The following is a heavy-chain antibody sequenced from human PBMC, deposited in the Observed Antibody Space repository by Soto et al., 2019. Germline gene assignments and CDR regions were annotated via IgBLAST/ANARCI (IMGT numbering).Heavy chain of an antibody. V-gene: IGHV1-24*01. J-gene: IGHJ3*02. D-gene: IGHD1-7*01. CDR2: FDPEDGET. CDR3: AIISLELRFAFDI. CDR1: GYTLTELS. Sequence: ASVKVSCKVSGYTLTELSMHWVRQAPGKGLEWMGGFDPEDGETIYAQKFQGRVTMTEDTSTDTAYVELSSLRSEDTAVYYCAIISLELRFAFDIWGQGTMVTVSS.